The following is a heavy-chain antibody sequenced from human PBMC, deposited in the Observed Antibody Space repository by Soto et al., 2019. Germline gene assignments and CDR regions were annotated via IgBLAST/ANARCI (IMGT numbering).Heavy chain of an antibody. J-gene: IGHJ5*02. Sequence: SVKVSCKASGGTFNSYTISWVRQAPGQGLEWMGRIIPILSVAKYAQNFQGRVTITADKSTRTAYMELSSLRSEDTAVYYCAVGYCSGGNCYSELYNWFDPWGQGTLVTVSS. V-gene: IGHV1-69*02. D-gene: IGHD2-15*01. CDR1: GGTFNSYT. CDR2: IIPILSVA. CDR3: AVGYCSGGNCYSELYNWFDP.